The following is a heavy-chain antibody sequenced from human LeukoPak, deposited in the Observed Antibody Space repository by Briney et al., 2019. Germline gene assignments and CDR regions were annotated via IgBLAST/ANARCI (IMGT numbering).Heavy chain of an antibody. CDR1: SGSISSYY. D-gene: IGHD6-19*01. V-gene: IGHV4-59*01. CDR2: IYYSGST. CDR3: ARDSGSGTYY. J-gene: IGHJ4*02. Sequence: SETLSLTCTVSSGSISSYYWTWIRQPPGKGLEWIGHIYYSGSTNYNSSLKSRVTISIDTPKNQFSLKLSSVTAADTAVYYCARDSGSGTYYWGQGTLVTVSS.